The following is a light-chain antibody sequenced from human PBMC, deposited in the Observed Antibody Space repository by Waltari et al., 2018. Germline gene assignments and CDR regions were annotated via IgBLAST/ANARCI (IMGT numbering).Light chain of an antibody. CDR2: GNS. J-gene: IGLJ3*02. CDR1: ASNIGSGYD. CDR3: QSYDDSLSWV. V-gene: IGLV1-40*01. Sequence: QSVLTQPPSVSGAPGQRVTISCTGSASNIGSGYDVHWYRQFPGTAPKLLIYGNSNRPSGVPDRFSASKSGTSASLAISGLQAEDEADYYCQSYDDSLSWVFGGGTKVTVL.